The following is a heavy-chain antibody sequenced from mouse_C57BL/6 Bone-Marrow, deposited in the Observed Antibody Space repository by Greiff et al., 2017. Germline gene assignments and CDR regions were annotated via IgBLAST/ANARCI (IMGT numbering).Heavy chain of an antibody. CDR3: ARGGYYWYFDV. V-gene: IGHV1-63*01. CDR2: IYPGGGYT. D-gene: IGHD1-1*02. Sequence: QVQLQQSGAELVRPGTSVKMSCKASGYTFTNYWIGWAKQRPGHGLEWIGDIYPGGGYTNYNEKFKGKATLTADKSSSTAYMQFSSLTSDDSAICDCARGGYYWYFDVWGTGTTVTVAS. J-gene: IGHJ1*03. CDR1: GYTFTNYW.